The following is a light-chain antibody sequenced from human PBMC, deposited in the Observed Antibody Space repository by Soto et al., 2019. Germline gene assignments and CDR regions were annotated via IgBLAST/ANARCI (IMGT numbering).Light chain of an antibody. CDR1: QSVSSTY. CDR3: QQYVTSSPRT. V-gene: IGKV3-20*01. Sequence: EIVLAQSPGTLSFSPGEIATLFFRAIQSVSSTYLAWYQRKPGQAPRLLMYGISRRATGIPDRFSGSGSGTDSTLTITRLEPEDFAVYYCQQYVTSSPRTFGQGTKVDIK. CDR2: GIS. J-gene: IGKJ1*01.